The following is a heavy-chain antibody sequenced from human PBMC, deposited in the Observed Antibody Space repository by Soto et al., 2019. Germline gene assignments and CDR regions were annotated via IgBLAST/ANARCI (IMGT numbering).Heavy chain of an antibody. CDR2: ISGSGGST. Sequence: GGSLRLSCAASGFTFSSYAMSWVRQAPGKGLEWVSAISGSGGSTYYADSVKGRFTISRDNSKNTPYLQMNSLRAEDTAVYYCAKFGVTGDEENWFDPWGQGTLVTVSS. CDR1: GFTFSSYA. V-gene: IGHV3-23*01. J-gene: IGHJ5*02. CDR3: AKFGVTGDEENWFDP. D-gene: IGHD7-27*01.